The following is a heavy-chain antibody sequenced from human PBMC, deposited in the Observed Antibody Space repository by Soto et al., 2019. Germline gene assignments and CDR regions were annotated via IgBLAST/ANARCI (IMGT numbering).Heavy chain of an antibody. CDR2: ISYDGSNK. J-gene: IGHJ6*02. CDR1: GFTFSSYA. Sequence: VQLVESGGGVVQPGRSLRLSCAASGFTFSSYAMHWVRQAPGKGLEWVAVISYDGSNKYYADSVKGRFTISRDNSKNTLYLQMSSLRAEDTAVYYCARDRVLLWFGELLGYYYYGMDVWGQGTTVTVSS. D-gene: IGHD3-10*01. CDR3: ARDRVLLWFGELLGYYYYGMDV. V-gene: IGHV3-30-3*01.